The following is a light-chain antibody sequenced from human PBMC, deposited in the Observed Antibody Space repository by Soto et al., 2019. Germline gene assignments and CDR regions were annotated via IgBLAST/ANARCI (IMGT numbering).Light chain of an antibody. Sequence: QSVLTQPRSVSGSPGQSVTISCTGTSSDVGGYNYVSWYQQHPGKAPKLMIYDVSKRPSGVPDRFSGSKSGNTASLTISGLQAEDEADYYCCSHAGTYYVFXTGTDVTVL. CDR3: CSHAGTYYV. CDR1: SSDVGGYNY. V-gene: IGLV2-11*01. CDR2: DVS. J-gene: IGLJ1*01.